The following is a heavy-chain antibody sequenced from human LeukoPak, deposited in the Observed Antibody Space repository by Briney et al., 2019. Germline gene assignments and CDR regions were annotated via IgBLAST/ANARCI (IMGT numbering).Heavy chain of an antibody. J-gene: IGHJ6*03. CDR1: GFTFSNYA. D-gene: IGHD6-25*01. CDR2: ISGSGGST. V-gene: IGHV3-23*01. CDR3: AKAAALYYYYMDV. Sequence: GGSLRLSCAASGFTFSNYAMSWVRQAPGKGLEWVSAISGSGGSTYYADSVKGRFTISRDNSKDTLYLQMNSLRAEDTAVYYCAKAAALYYYYMDVWGKGTTVTVSS.